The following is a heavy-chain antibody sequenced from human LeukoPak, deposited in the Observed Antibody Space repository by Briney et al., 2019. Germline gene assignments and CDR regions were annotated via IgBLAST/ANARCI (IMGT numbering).Heavy chain of an antibody. J-gene: IGHJ4*02. CDR1: GGSISSYY. V-gene: IGHV4-59*01. D-gene: IGHD5-12*01. CDR2: IYYSGST. CDR3: ARVPLRGYAYFDY. Sequence: SETLSLTCTVSGGSISSYYWSWLRQPPGKGLEWIGYIYYSGSTNYNPSLTSRVTISVDTSKNQFSLKLSSVTAADTAVYYCARVPLRGYAYFDYWGQGTLVTVSS.